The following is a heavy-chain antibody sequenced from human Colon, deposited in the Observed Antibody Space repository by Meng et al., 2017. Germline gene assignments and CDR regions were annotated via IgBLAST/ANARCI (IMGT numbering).Heavy chain of an antibody. CDR1: GGSISSSNYY. V-gene: IGHV4-39*07. J-gene: IGHJ5*02. CDR2: IYYRGST. Sequence: SETLSLTCNVSGGSISSSNYYWAWLRQPPGKGLEWIGTIYYRGSTFFNPSLESRVTMSVDTSKNHFSLNLKSVTAADTAVYYCARQDYIILTAAFTWFDPWGQGTLVTVSS. CDR3: ARQDYIILTAAFTWFDP. D-gene: IGHD2-21*02.